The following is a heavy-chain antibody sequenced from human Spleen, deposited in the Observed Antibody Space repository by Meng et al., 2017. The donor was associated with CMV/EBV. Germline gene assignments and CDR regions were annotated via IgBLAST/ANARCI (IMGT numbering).Heavy chain of an antibody. Sequence: GGSLRLSCAASGFTFSNYSMNWVRQAPGKGLEWVSFISSSSIYIYYADSLKGRFTISRDNAKNSLYLQMNSLRVEDTAVYYCARDRRGFGDFFGSDPWGQGTLVTVSS. CDR2: ISSSSIYI. D-gene: IGHD3-10*01. V-gene: IGHV3-21*01. J-gene: IGHJ5*02. CDR1: GFTFSNYS. CDR3: ARDRRGFGDFFGSDP.